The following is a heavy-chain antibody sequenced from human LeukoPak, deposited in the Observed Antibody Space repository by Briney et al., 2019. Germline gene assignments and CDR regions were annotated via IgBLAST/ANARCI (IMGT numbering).Heavy chain of an antibody. CDR3: ARDSRSSIAARGRGYYMDV. J-gene: IGHJ6*03. D-gene: IGHD6-6*01. Sequence: PGGSLRLSCAASRFTFSDCAMHWVRQAPGKGLEWVAYIRYDGHTKNYADSVRGRFTISRDNSKDTLYLQMNSLRAEDTAVYYCARDSRSSIAARGRGYYMDVWGKGTTVTVSS. V-gene: IGHV3-30*02. CDR2: IRYDGHTK. CDR1: RFTFSDCA.